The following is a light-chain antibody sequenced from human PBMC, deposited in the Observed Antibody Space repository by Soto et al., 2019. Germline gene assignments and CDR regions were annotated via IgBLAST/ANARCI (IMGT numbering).Light chain of an antibody. Sequence: DIQMTQSPSTLSGSVGDRVTITCRASQTISSWLAWYQQKPGKAPKLLIYKASTLKSGVPTRCSGSGSGTEFTLTISSLQPDDFATYDCQHYNRYSEAFGQGTKVDIK. CDR1: QTISSW. CDR2: KAS. J-gene: IGKJ1*01. V-gene: IGKV1-5*03. CDR3: QHYNRYSEA.